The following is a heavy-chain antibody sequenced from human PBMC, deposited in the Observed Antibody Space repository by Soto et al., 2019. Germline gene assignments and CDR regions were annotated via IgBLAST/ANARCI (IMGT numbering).Heavy chain of an antibody. Sequence: QVQLVQSGAEVKKPGSSVKVSCKASGGTFSSYAISWVRQAPGQGLEWMGGIIPIFGTANYAQKFQGRVTITADESTSTAYLELSSLRSEDTAVYYCGGCSMVRGVIITYYYHYGMEVWGQGTTVTVSS. V-gene: IGHV1-69*01. J-gene: IGHJ6*02. D-gene: IGHD3-10*01. CDR1: GGTFSSYA. CDR3: GGCSMVRGVIITYYYHYGMEV. CDR2: IIPIFGTA.